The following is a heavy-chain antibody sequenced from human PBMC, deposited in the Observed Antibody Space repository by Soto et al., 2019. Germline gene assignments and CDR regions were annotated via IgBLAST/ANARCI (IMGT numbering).Heavy chain of an antibody. V-gene: IGHV3-30*18. CDR3: AKQGIEVAGTDYFDY. D-gene: IGHD6-19*01. CDR2: ISHDGSKA. J-gene: IGHJ4*02. CDR1: GFIFRSYG. Sequence: QVQLVESGGGVVQPGKSLRLSCAASGFIFRSYGVHWVRQATGKGLEWVAVISHDGSKAYYADAVNGRFTISIDNAKNTVYLQMNSLRAEDTAVYYCAKQGIEVAGTDYFDYWGQGAQVTFAS.